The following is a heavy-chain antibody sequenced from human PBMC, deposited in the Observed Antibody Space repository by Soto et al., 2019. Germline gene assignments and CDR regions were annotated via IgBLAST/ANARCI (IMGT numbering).Heavy chain of an antibody. CDR3: ARSSLGILRFLEWSFDY. Sequence: ETLSLTCTVSGGSISSSSYYWGWIRQPPGKGLEWVSSISSSSSYIYYSDSMKGRFTISRDNAKNSLFLQMNSLRLEDTAVYYCARSSLGILRFLEWSFDYWGQGTLVTVSS. J-gene: IGHJ4*02. CDR2: ISSSSSYI. D-gene: IGHD3-3*01. CDR1: GGSISSSS. V-gene: IGHV3-21*01.